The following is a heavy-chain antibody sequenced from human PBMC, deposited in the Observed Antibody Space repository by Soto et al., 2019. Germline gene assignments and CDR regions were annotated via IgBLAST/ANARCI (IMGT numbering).Heavy chain of an antibody. CDR3: ARSYSSGWYVY. V-gene: IGHV4-39*01. CDR2: IYYSGST. CDR1: GGSISGSSYY. D-gene: IGHD6-19*01. J-gene: IGHJ4*02. Sequence: PSETLSLTCTVSGGSISGSSYYWGWIRQPPGKGLEWIGSIYYSGSTYYNPSLKSRVTISVDTSKNQFSLKLSSVTAADTAVYYCARSYSSGWYVYWGQGTLVTVS.